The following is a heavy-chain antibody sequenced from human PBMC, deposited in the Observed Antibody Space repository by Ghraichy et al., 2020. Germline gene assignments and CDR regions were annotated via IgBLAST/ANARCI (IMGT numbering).Heavy chain of an antibody. J-gene: IGHJ6*02. CDR3: ARDRILLYYGMDV. CDR1: GDTVSSNSAT. Sequence: SQTLSLTCAISGDTVSSNSATWNWISQSPSRGLEWLGRTYYRSKWYNDYAVSVKSRITINPDTSKNQFSLQLNSVTPEDTAVYYCARDRILLYYGMDVWGQGTTVTVSS. D-gene: IGHD1-14*01. V-gene: IGHV6-1*01. CDR2: TYYRSKWYN.